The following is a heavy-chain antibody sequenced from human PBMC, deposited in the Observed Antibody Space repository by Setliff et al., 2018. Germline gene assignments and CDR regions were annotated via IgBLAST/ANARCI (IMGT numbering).Heavy chain of an antibody. D-gene: IGHD3-10*01. J-gene: IGHJ4*02. CDR2: IYYSGST. CDR1: GGSISRYY. V-gene: IGHV4-59*01. CDR3: ARKFSAYYYGSGSYYNRFHFGY. Sequence: SETLSLTRTVAGGSISRYYVSWIRQPPGKRLEWIGYIYYSGSTNYNPSLESRVTISVDTSKNQSSLRLKSATAADTAVYYCARKFSAYYYGSGSYYNRFHFGYWGQGTLVTVSS.